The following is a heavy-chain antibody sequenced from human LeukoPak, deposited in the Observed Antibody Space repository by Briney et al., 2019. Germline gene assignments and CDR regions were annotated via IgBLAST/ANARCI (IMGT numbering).Heavy chain of an antibody. D-gene: IGHD3-22*01. CDR2: IYYSGST. V-gene: IGHV4-34*01. J-gene: IGHJ4*02. CDR1: GGSFSGYY. CDR3: ARKGGYYDSSGYYSGFDY. Sequence: PSETLSLTCAVYGGSFSGYYWSWIRQPPGKGLEWIGSIYYSGSTYYNPSLKSRVTISVDTSKNQFSLKLSSVTAADTAVYYCARKGGYYDSSGYYSGFDYWGQGTLVTVSS.